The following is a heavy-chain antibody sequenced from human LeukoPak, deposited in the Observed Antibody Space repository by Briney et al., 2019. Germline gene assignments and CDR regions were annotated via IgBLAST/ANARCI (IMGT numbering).Heavy chain of an antibody. CDR3: AREGPSFGVIPPPI. Sequence: PSETLSLTCTVSGGSISSGGYYWSWIRQHPGKGLVWIGYIYYSGSTYYNPSLKSRVTISVDTSKNQFSLKLSSVTAAGTAVYYCAREGPSFGVIPPPIWGQGTMVTVSS. CDR1: GGSISSGGYY. J-gene: IGHJ3*02. CDR2: IYYSGST. V-gene: IGHV4-31*03. D-gene: IGHD3-3*01.